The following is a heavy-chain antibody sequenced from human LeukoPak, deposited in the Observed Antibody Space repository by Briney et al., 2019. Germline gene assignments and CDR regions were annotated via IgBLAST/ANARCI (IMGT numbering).Heavy chain of an antibody. CDR1: GGSISSYY. V-gene: IGHV4-4*07. CDR2: IYTSGST. CDR3: ARVTMREMATIEDAFDI. Sequence: PSETLSLTCTVSGGSISSYYWSWIRQPAGKGLEWIGRIYTSGSTNYNPSLKSRVTMSVDTSKNQFSLKLSSVTAADTAVYYCARVTMREMATIEDAFDIWGQGTMVTVSS. J-gene: IGHJ3*02. D-gene: IGHD5-24*01.